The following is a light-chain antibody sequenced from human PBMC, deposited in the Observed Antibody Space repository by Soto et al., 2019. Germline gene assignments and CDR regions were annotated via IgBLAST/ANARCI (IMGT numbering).Light chain of an antibody. Sequence: IKMTQSPPSLSATVGARVTITCRASRSISDCLNWYKQKPGEAPELLIYAASTLQSGVPSRYSGSGSGTDCTLTISSLQPEDSAAYYCQQSHSSPLTFGGGTKVDIK. CDR2: AAS. CDR3: QQSHSSPLT. J-gene: IGKJ4*01. V-gene: IGKV1-39*01. CDR1: RSISDC.